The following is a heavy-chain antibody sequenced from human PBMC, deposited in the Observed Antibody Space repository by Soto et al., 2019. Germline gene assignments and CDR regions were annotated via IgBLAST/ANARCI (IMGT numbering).Heavy chain of an antibody. CDR2: ISSSSTI. Sequence: GESLKISCAASGFTFSSYSMNWVRQAPGKGLEWVSYISSSSTIYYADSVKGRFTISRDNAKNSLYLQMNSLRAEDTAVYYCARDLNYGLFDYWGQGTLVTVSS. D-gene: IGHD4-17*01. CDR1: GFTFSSYS. J-gene: IGHJ4*02. CDR3: ARDLNYGLFDY. V-gene: IGHV3-48*01.